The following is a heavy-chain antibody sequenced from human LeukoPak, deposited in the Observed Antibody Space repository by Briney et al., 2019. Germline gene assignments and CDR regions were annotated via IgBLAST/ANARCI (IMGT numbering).Heavy chain of an antibody. D-gene: IGHD2/OR15-2a*01. V-gene: IGHV3-74*03. CDR3: ARVSFCPRCHFDY. CDR2: ISPDGSSA. Sequence: GGSLRLSCAASGFSFSSYWMHWVHEAPGKGQVWVARISPDGSSALSADSVRGRFTISRDNADNSLYLQLNSLRAEDTAVYYCARVSFCPRCHFDYWGQGTLVTVSS. CDR1: GFSFSSYW. J-gene: IGHJ4*02.